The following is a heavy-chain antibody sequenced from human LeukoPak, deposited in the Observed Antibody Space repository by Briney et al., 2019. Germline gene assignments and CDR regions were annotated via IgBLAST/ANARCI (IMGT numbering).Heavy chain of an antibody. D-gene: IGHD4-17*01. CDR2: ISAYNGNT. CDR1: GYTFTSYG. CDR3: ARVITWDYGDYGGWFDP. Sequence: ASVKVSCKASGYTFTSYGISWVRQAPGQGLEWMGWISAYNGNTNYAQKLQGRVTMTTDTSTSTGYMELRSLRSDDTAVYCCARVITWDYGDYGGWFDPWGQGTLVTVSS. J-gene: IGHJ5*02. V-gene: IGHV1-18*01.